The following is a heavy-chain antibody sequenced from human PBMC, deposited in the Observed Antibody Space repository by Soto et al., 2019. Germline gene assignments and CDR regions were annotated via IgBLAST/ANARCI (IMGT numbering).Heavy chain of an antibody. CDR2: IKSKTDGGTT. J-gene: IGHJ3*02. CDR1: GFTFSNAW. CDR3: TTDSSRYGAPYDAFDI. D-gene: IGHD1-20*01. V-gene: IGHV3-15*07. Sequence: GGSLRLSCAASGFTFSNAWMNWVRQAPGKGLEWVGRIKSKTDGGTTDYAAPVKGRFTISRDDSKNTLYLQMNSLKTEDTAVYYCTTDSSRYGAPYDAFDIWGQGTMVTVSS.